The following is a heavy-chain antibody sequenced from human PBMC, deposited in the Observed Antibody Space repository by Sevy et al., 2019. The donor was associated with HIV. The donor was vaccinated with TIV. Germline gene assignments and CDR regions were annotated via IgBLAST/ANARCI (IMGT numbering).Heavy chain of an antibody. CDR1: GGTFSSYA. CDR3: ARDRIAASWFDP. J-gene: IGHJ5*02. CDR2: IIPIFGTA. D-gene: IGHD6-6*01. V-gene: IGHV1-69*13. Sequence: ASVKVSCKASGGTFSSYAISWVQQAPGQGLEWMGGIIPIFGTANYAQKFQGRVTITADESTSTAYMELSSLRSEDTAVYYCARDRIAASWFDPWGQGTLVTVSS.